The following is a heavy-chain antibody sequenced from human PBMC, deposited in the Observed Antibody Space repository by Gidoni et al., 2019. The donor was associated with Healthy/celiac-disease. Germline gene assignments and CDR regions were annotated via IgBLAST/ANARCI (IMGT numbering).Heavy chain of an antibody. CDR2: IYYSGST. CDR1: GGSISSSRSY. Sequence: TCSVSGGSISSSRSYCGWIRQPPGKGLEWIGCIYYSGSTYYNPSLKSRVTISVDTSKNQFSLKLSSVTAADTAVYYCARRGDSEGDCSSTSCYYFDYWGQGTLVTVSS. J-gene: IGHJ4*02. D-gene: IGHD2-2*01. CDR3: ARRGDSEGDCSSTSCYYFDY. V-gene: IGHV4-39*01.